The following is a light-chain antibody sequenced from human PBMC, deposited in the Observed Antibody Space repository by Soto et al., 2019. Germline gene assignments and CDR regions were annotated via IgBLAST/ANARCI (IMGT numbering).Light chain of an antibody. Sequence: DIQMTQSPSTLSASIGDRVTIICRASESVKSWLAWYQQKPGKAPKLLIYKASSLESGVPSRFRGSGSGTEFTLTISSLQPDDFETYYCQQYNSYQATFGQGTKVDIK. V-gene: IGKV1-5*03. CDR3: QQYNSYQAT. J-gene: IGKJ1*01. CDR2: KAS. CDR1: ESVKSW.